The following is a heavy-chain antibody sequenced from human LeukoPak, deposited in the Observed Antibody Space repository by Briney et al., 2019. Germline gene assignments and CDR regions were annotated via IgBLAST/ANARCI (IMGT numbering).Heavy chain of an antibody. Sequence: SQTLSLTCAISGDSVSSNSATWNWIRQSPSRDLVWLGRTYYRSTWYNDYAISLRGRITVNPDTSKNQFSLHLNSVTPEDTAVYYCARRMTQYDCFDPWGQGILVTVSS. D-gene: IGHD2-2*01. V-gene: IGHV6-1*01. J-gene: IGHJ5*02. CDR2: TYYRSTWYN. CDR1: GDSVSSNSAT. CDR3: ARRMTQYDCFDP.